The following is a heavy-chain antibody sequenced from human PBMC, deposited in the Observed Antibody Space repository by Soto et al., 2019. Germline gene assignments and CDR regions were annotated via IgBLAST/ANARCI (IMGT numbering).Heavy chain of an antibody. D-gene: IGHD2-15*01. CDR1: GYTFTNYD. V-gene: IGHV1-8*01. J-gene: IGHJ6*03. CDR2: MNPNRGNT. Sequence: QVQLVQSGAEVMKPGASVKVSCKASGYTFTNYDINWVRQATGQGLEWMGWMNPNRGNTGYAQKFQGTVTMTRNTSISTAYMELSSRRSEDTAVYYCARGGYCSGGSCYVGYYYMDVWGKGTTVTVSS. CDR3: ARGGYCSGGSCYVGYYYMDV.